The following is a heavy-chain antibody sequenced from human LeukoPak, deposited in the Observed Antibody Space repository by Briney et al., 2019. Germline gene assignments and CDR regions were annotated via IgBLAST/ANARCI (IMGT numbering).Heavy chain of an antibody. CDR3: ARRVTPDYFDSCGFDF. J-gene: IGHJ4*02. CDR2: ICSRSTYI. V-gene: IGHV3-21*01. CDR1: GFTFSSYS. Sequence: KPGGSLRLSCAAPGFTFSSYSMNWVRQAPGKGLEWVSSICSRSTYIYYADSVKGRFTISRDNAKNSLYLQMNSLRAEDTAVYYCARRVTPDYFDSCGFDFWGQGNLVTVSS. D-gene: IGHD3-22*01.